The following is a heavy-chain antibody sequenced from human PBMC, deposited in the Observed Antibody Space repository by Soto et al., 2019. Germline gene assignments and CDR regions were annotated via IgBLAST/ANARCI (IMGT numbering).Heavy chain of an antibody. D-gene: IGHD2-15*01. V-gene: IGHV1-2*02. CDR1: GYTFTGYY. CDR2: INPNSGGT. CDR3: ARVLRVVAAPTLFDY. J-gene: IGHJ4*02. Sequence: ASVKVSCKASGYTFTGYYMHWVRQAPGQGLEWMGWINPNSGGTNYAQKFQGRVTMTRDTSISTAYMELSRLRSDDTAVYYCARVLRVVAAPTLFDYWGQGXLVTVYS.